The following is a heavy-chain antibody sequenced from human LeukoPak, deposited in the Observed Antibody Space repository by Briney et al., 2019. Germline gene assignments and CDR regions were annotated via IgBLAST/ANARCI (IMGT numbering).Heavy chain of an antibody. CDR3: ARNLLPAAKGAFDI. D-gene: IGHD2-2*01. Sequence: PSETLSLTCTVSGGSIISSTYYWGWIRQPPGKGLEWIGSIYYSGTTYYNPSLKSRVTISVDTSRNQFSLKLSSVTAADTAVYYCARNLLPAAKGAFDIWGQGTLVTVSS. V-gene: IGHV4-39*07. CDR2: IYYSGTT. J-gene: IGHJ3*02. CDR1: GGSIISSTYY.